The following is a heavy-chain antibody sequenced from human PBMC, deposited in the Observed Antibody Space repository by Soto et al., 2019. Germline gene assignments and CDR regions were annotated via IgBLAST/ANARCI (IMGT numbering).Heavy chain of an antibody. V-gene: IGHV3-9*01. D-gene: IGHD5-12*01. Sequence: PGGSLRLSCAASGFTFDDYAMHWVRQAPGKGLEWVSGISWNSGSIGYADSVKGRFTISRDNAKNSLYLQMNSLRAEDTALYYCAKDMGGGYNGNLDFDYWGQGTLVTVSS. CDR1: GFTFDDYA. CDR2: ISWNSGSI. J-gene: IGHJ4*02. CDR3: AKDMGGGYNGNLDFDY.